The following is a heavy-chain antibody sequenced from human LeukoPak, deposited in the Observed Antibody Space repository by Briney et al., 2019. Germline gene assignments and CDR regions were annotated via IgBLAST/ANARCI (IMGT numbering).Heavy chain of an antibody. J-gene: IGHJ4*02. CDR3: ARTPSSSGLVWFDY. CDR2: MNPNSGYT. CDR1: GYTFANYD. V-gene: IGHV1-8*01. Sequence: ASVKVSCKASGYTFANYDINWVRQATGQGLEWMGWMNPNSGYTGYAQKFQGRVTMTRNTSISTAYMELISLRSEDTAVHYCARTPSSSGLVWFDYWGQGTLVAVSS. D-gene: IGHD6-19*01.